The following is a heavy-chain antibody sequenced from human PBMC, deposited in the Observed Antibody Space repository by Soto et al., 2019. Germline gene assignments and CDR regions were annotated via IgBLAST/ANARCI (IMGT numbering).Heavy chain of an antibody. CDR1: GGSISSSSCY. Sequence: TSETLSLTCTVSGGSISSSSCYWGWVRQPPGKGLEWIASIYYSGSTYYNPSLKSRVTISVDTSRNQFSLKLISVTAADTAVYYCVRLWFGELAWFDPWGQGTLVTVSS. D-gene: IGHD3-10*01. CDR3: VRLWFGELAWFDP. CDR2: IYYSGST. V-gene: IGHV4-39*01. J-gene: IGHJ5*02.